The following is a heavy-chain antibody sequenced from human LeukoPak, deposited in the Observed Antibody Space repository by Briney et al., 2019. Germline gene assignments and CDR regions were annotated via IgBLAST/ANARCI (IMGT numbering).Heavy chain of an antibody. J-gene: IGHJ4*02. CDR3: ATAPYSVEWLTHYFDY. CDR2: FDPEDGET. Sequence: GASVKVSCKASGYTFTSYAISWVRQAPGKGLEWMGGFDPEDGETIYAPKFQGRVTMTEDTSTDTAYMELSSLRSEDTAVYYCATAPYSVEWLTHYFDYWGQGTLVTVST. V-gene: IGHV1-24*01. CDR1: GYTFTSYA. D-gene: IGHD3-3*01.